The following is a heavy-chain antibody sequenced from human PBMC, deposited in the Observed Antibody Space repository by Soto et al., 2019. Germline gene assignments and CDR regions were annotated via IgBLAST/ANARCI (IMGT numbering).Heavy chain of an antibody. D-gene: IGHD2-15*01. CDR1: GYAFITYY. V-gene: IGHV1-46*03. J-gene: IGHJ4*02. Sequence: PRASVKVSCKASGYAFITYYIHWVRQAPGQGLEWTGIINPSGGSTTYAQKFQGRVTLTRDTSTSTVYMELSSLTSEDTAVYYCSRDCNGARCEPLDYWGQGTLVTVSS. CDR2: INPSGGST. CDR3: SRDCNGARCEPLDY.